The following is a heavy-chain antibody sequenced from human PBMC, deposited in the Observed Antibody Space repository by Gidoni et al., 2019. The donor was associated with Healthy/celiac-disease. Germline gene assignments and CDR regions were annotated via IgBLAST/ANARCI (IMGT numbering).Heavy chain of an antibody. CDR2: INPNSGGT. Sequence: QVQLVQSGAEVKKPGASVKVSCKASGYTFTGYSMHWVRQAPGQGLEWMGWINPNSGGTNYAQKFQGWVTMTRDTSISTAYMELSRLRSDDTAVYYCARDRGRGDYGDYRDAFDIWGQGTMVTVSS. CDR1: GYTFTGYS. D-gene: IGHD4-17*01. J-gene: IGHJ3*02. CDR3: ARDRGRGDYGDYRDAFDI. V-gene: IGHV1-2*04.